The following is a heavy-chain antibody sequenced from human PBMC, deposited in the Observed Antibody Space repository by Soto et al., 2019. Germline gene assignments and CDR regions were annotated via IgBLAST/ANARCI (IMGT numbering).Heavy chain of an antibody. V-gene: IGHV3-23*01. CDR2: ISATDVAT. Sequence: EVQLLESGGGLVQPGGSLRLSCAASGFSFSSYAMGWVRQAPGKGLEWVSIISATDVATYYADSVKGHFIIARDDSRRNLFLQMNSLRAKDTAVYHCVKDVYSGSSGQFDLWGQGTLVTVSS. D-gene: IGHD1-26*01. J-gene: IGHJ5*02. CDR3: VKDVYSGSSGQFDL. CDR1: GFSFSSYA.